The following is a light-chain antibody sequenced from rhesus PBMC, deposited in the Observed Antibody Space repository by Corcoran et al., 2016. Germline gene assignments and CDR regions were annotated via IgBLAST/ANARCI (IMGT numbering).Light chain of an antibody. Sequence: DIQMTQSPSSLSASVGDTVTITCRASQTISSWYDWYQQKPGKAPKLLIYKASILQRWFPSRFSGSGSGTDFTLTISSLQPEDFATYYCLQYSSSPLTFGPGTKLDIK. V-gene: IGKV1-22*01. CDR1: QTISSW. CDR3: LQYSSSPLT. CDR2: KAS. J-gene: IGKJ3*01.